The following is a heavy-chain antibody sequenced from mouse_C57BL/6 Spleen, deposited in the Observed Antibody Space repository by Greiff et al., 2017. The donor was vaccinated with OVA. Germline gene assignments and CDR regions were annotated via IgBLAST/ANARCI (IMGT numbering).Heavy chain of an antibody. Sequence: SGPVLVKPGASVKMSCKASGYTFTDYYMNWVKQSPGKSLEWIGVINPYNGGTSYNQKFKGKATLTVDKSSSTAYMEHNSLTSEDSAVYYWAKLGGTGFDYWGQGTTLTVSS. J-gene: IGHJ2*01. D-gene: IGHD4-1*01. CDR1: GYTFTDYY. CDR3: AKLGGTGFDY. V-gene: IGHV1-19*01. CDR2: INPYNGGT.